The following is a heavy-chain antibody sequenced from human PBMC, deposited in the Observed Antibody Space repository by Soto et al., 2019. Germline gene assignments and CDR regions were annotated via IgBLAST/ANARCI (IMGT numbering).Heavy chain of an antibody. CDR1: GFTFSSYG. Sequence: GGSLRLSCAASGFTFSSYGMHWVRQAPGKGLEWVAVISYDGSNKYYADSVKGRFTISRDNSKNTLYLQMNSLRAEDTAVYYCAKDTCGGDCYSNYFDYWGQGTLVTVSS. V-gene: IGHV3-30*18. CDR3: AKDTCGGDCYSNYFDY. CDR2: ISYDGSNK. D-gene: IGHD2-21*02. J-gene: IGHJ4*02.